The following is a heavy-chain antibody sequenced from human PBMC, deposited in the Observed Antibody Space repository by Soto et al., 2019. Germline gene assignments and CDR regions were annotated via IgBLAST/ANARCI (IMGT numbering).Heavy chain of an antibody. Sequence: PGGSLRLSCAASGFTFSSYSMNWVRQAPGKGLEWVSSISSSSSYIYYADSVKGRFTISRDNAKNSLYLQMNSLRAEDTAVYYCARDYYDFWSGRPAEYFQHWGQGTLVTVSS. CDR2: ISSSSSYI. J-gene: IGHJ1*01. CDR1: GFTFSSYS. CDR3: ARDYYDFWSGRPAEYFQH. V-gene: IGHV3-21*01. D-gene: IGHD3-3*01.